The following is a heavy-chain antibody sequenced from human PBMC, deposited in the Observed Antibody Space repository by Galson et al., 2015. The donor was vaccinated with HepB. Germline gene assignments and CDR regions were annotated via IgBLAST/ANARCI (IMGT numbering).Heavy chain of an antibody. CDR2: IKSRIDGGTT. Sequence: SLRLSCAVSGLYFPDVWMTWVRQAPGKGLEWVGRIKSRIDGGTTDLAAAVKGRFTMSRDDSKTTVYLHMNSLTSEDTAVYYCALYGSGSFRRPFDYWGQGTLVSVSS. J-gene: IGHJ4*02. V-gene: IGHV3-15*01. CDR3: ALYGSGSFRRPFDY. CDR1: GLYFPDVW. D-gene: IGHD3-16*02.